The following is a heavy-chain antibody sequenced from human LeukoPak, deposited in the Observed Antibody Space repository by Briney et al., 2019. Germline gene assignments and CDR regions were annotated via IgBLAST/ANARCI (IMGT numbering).Heavy chain of an antibody. CDR2: ISSSSSYI. J-gene: IGHJ4*02. D-gene: IGHD1-20*01. CDR3: ARCITGTSLVSDY. CDR1: GFTFSSYT. V-gene: IGHV3-21*01. Sequence: GGSLRLSCAASGFTFSSYTMNWVRQAPGKGLECVSSISSSSSYIYYADSVKGRSTISRDNAKNSLYLQMNSLRAEDTAVYYCARCITGTSLVSDYWGQGTLVTVSS.